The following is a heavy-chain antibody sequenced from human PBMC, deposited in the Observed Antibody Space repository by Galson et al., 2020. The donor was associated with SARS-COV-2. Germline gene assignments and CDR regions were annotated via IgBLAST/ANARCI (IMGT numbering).Heavy chain of an antibody. CDR1: GGSFSGYY. V-gene: IGHV4-34*01. Sequence: SETLSLTCGVYGGSFSGYYLSWIRQPPGKGLEWIWEINHDGGTNYNPSLKSRLTISVGSSKNQFSLQLRSVTAADAAAYYCARSSGYTSGWYRGDYYGLDVWGQGTTVTVSS. J-gene: IGHJ6*02. D-gene: IGHD6-19*01. CDR2: INHDGGT. CDR3: ARSSGYTSGWYRGDYYGLDV.